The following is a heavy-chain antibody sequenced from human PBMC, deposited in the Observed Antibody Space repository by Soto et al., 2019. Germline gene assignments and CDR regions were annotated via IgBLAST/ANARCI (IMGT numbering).Heavy chain of an antibody. CDR1: GYTFTIYC. D-gene: IGHD3-3*01. CDR3: ARSRLHPTPEFYYDFGL. V-gene: IGHV1-18*01. CDR2: ISAYNGNT. J-gene: IGHJ4*02. Sequence: ASVKVSCKASGYTFTIYCISWVRQAPGQGLEWMGWISAYNGNTNYAQKLQGRVTMTTDTSTSTAYMELRSLRSDDTAVYYCARSRLHPTPEFYYDFGLWGQGTLVTVSS.